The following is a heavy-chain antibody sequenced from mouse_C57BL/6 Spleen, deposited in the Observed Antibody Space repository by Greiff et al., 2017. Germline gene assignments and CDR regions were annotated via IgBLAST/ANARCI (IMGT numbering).Heavy chain of an antibody. CDR1: GYTFTDYY. J-gene: IGHJ2*01. V-gene: IGHV1-26*01. CDR3: ARTGPQLLRQYYFDY. D-gene: IGHD1-1*01. Sequence: EVQLQQSGPELVKPGASVKISCKASGYTFTDYYMNWVKPSHGKSLEWIGDINPNNGGPSYNQKFKGKATLTVDKSSSTAYMGLRSLTSEDSAVYYCARTGPQLLRQYYFDYWGQGTTLTVSS. CDR2: INPNNGGP.